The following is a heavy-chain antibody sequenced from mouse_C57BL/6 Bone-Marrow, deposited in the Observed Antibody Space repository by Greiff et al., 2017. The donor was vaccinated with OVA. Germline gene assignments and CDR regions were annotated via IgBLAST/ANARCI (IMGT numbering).Heavy chain of an antibody. CDR1: GFTFTDYY. V-gene: IGHV7-3*01. Sequence: EVKVEESGGGLVQPGGSLSLSCAASGFTFTDYYMSWVRQPPGKALEWLGFIRNKANGYTTEYSASVKGRFTISRDNSQSILYLQMNALRAEDSATYYCARYEGMITRYYAMDYWGQGTSVTVSS. CDR3: ARYEGMITRYYAMDY. D-gene: IGHD2-4*01. J-gene: IGHJ4*01. CDR2: IRNKANGYTT.